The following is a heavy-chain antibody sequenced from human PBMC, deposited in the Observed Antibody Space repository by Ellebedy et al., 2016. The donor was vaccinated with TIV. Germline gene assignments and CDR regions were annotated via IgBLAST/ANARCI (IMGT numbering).Heavy chain of an antibody. CDR3: ARPAMGCSGGSCYSYYYYGMDV. J-gene: IGHJ6*02. V-gene: IGHV1-18*01. CDR1: GYTFTSYG. D-gene: IGHD2-15*01. Sequence: AASVKVSCKASGYTFTSYGISWVRQAPGQGLEWMGWISAYNGNTNYAQKLQGRVTMTTDTSTSTAYMELRSLRSDDTAVYYCARPAMGCSGGSCYSYYYYGMDVWGQGTTVTVSS. CDR2: ISAYNGNT.